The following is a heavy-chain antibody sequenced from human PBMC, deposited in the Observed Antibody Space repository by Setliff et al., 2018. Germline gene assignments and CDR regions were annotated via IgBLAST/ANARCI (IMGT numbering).Heavy chain of an antibody. D-gene: IGHD3-3*01. V-gene: IGHV4-39*07. Sequence: LSLTCTVSGGPISSSSYYWGWIRQPPGKGLEWIGSIYYSGSTYYNPSLKSRVTISVDTSKNQFSLKLSSVTAADTAVYYCARAFTYYNFWSGYGYGMDVWGQGTTVTVSS. CDR3: ARAFTYYNFWSGYGYGMDV. CDR1: GGPISSSSYY. CDR2: IYYSGST. J-gene: IGHJ6*02.